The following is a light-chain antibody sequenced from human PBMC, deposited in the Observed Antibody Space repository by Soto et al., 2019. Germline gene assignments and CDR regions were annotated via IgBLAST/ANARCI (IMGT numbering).Light chain of an antibody. CDR1: QSVNSNY. CDR2: GAS. V-gene: IGKV3-20*01. J-gene: IGKJ5*01. Sequence: EIVLTQSPDTLSLSPGESATLSCRASQSVNSNYLAWYQQKPGQAPRLLIYGASSRATDIPDRFSGSWSGTDFTLTISRLEPEDFAVFYCQQYDNSITFGQGTRLEIE. CDR3: QQYDNSIT.